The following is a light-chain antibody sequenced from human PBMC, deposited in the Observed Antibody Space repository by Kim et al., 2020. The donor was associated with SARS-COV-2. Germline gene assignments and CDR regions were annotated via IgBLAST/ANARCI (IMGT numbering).Light chain of an antibody. CDR1: SSDVGGYNY. Sequence: LTQPRSVSGSPGQSVAISCTGTSSDVGGYNYVSWYQQYPGQVPKLMIYDVSERPSGVPDRFSGSKSGNTASLTISGLQAEDEADYYCCSYAGSNTLIFGGGTQLTVL. CDR3: CSYAGSNTLI. V-gene: IGLV2-11*01. J-gene: IGLJ2*01. CDR2: DVS.